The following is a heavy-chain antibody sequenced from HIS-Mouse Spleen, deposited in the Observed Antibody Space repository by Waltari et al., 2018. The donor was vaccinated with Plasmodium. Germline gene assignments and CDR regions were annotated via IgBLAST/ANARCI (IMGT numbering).Heavy chain of an antibody. V-gene: IGHV3-48*01. CDR3: ARGSGYGDYISLY. CDR2: ISSSSSTI. J-gene: IGHJ4*02. CDR1: GFTFSSYS. D-gene: IGHD4-17*01. Sequence: EVQLVESGGGLVQPGGSLRLSCAASGFTFSSYSMNWVRQAPGKGLEWVSYISSSSSTIYYADSVKGRFTISRDNAKNSLYLQMNSLRAEDTAVYYCARGSGYGDYISLYWGQGTLVTVSS.